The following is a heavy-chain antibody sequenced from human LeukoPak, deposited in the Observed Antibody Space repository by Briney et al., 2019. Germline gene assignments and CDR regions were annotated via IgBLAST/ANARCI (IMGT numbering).Heavy chain of an antibody. J-gene: IGHJ4*02. CDR1: GFTFSSYG. Sequence: GGSLRLSCAASGFTFSSYGMHWVRQAPGKGLEWVAFIRYDGSNKYYADSVKGRFTISRDNSKNTLYLQMNSLRAEDTAVYYCAKGLYSSSSVSYWGQGTLVTVSS. CDR2: IRYDGSNK. V-gene: IGHV3-30*02. CDR3: AKGLYSSSSVSY. D-gene: IGHD6-6*01.